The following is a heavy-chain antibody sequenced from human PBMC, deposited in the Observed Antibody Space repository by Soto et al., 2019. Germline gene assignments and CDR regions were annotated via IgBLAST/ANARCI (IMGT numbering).Heavy chain of an antibody. CDR3: ARDKRGRGLWLGEIVGGDSGWDV. J-gene: IGHJ6*02. V-gene: IGHV4-59*01. D-gene: IGHD3-10*01. CDR1: EGSIRTYY. Sequence: PSETLSLTCSISEGSIRTYYWSWIRQSPGKGLEWSGYRYSTVNTKYNPSLQSRVTMTVDSAKNQFPLNLRSVTAADTGVHYCARDKRGRGLWLGEIVGGDSGWDVWGRGTTGT. CDR2: RYSTVNT.